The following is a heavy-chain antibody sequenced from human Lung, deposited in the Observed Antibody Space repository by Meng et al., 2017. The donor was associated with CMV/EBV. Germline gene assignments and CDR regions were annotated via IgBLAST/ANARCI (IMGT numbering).Heavy chain of an antibody. CDR2: ISAYNGNT. D-gene: IGHD6-13*01. Sequence: ASVXVSCKASGYTFTSYGISWGRQAPGQGLEWMGWISAYNGNTNYAQKLQGRFTMTTDTSTSTAYMELRSLRSDDTAVYYCAGAAAAGTNWLDPWGQGTLVTVSS. V-gene: IGHV1-18*01. CDR3: AGAAAAGTNWLDP. CDR1: GYTFTSYG. J-gene: IGHJ5*02.